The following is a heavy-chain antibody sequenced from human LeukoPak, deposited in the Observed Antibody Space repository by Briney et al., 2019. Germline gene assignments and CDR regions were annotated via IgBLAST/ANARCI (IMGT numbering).Heavy chain of an antibody. Sequence: PSETLSLTCTVSGGSISSYYWSWIRQPPGKGLEWIGYIYYSGSTNYNPSLKSRVTISVDTSKNQFSLKLSSVTAVDTAVYYCARDQSVGLFDYWGQGTLVTVSS. J-gene: IGHJ4*02. CDR2: IYYSGST. V-gene: IGHV4-59*01. CDR1: GGSISSYY. CDR3: ARDQSVGLFDY. D-gene: IGHD2-15*01.